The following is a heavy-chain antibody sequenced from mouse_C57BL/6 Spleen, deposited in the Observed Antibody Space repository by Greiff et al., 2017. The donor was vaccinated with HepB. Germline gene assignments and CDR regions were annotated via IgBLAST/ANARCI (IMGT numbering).Heavy chain of an antibody. V-gene: IGHV1-82*01. D-gene: IGHD1-1*01. CDR2: IYPGDGDT. CDR1: GYAFSSSW. Sequence: VKLKQSGPELVKPGASVKISCKASGYAFSSSWMNWVKQRPGKGLEWIGRIYPGDGDTNYNGKFKGKATLTADKSSSTAYMQLSSLTSEDSAVYFCARSYYYGSSYEGYWGQGTTLTVSS. J-gene: IGHJ2*01. CDR3: ARSYYYGSSYEGY.